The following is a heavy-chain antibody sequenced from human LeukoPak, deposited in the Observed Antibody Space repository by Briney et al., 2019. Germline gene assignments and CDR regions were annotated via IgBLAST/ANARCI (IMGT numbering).Heavy chain of an antibody. CDR2: INQDGSEM. J-gene: IGHJ4*02. CDR1: GFTFSNYW. D-gene: IGHD5-24*01. Sequence: GGSLRLSCAASGFTFSNYWMSWVRQAPGKGLEWLANINQDGSEMYYVDSVKGRFTISRDNSKNTLYLHMTSLRGEDTAVYFCAKSKDGYTRPFDYWGQGTLVSVSS. CDR3: AKSKDGYTRPFDY. V-gene: IGHV3-7*03.